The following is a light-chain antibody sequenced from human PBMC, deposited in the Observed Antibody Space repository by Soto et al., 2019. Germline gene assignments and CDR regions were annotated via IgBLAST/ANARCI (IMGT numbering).Light chain of an antibody. Sequence: EIVLTQSPATLSLSPGERATLSCRASQSVSSYLAWYQQKPGQAPRLLIYDASDRATGIPARFSGSGSGTDFTLTISSLVPEDFAVDYCQQRSIWAPSINCGQGTRLQIK. CDR3: QQRSIWAPSIN. J-gene: IGKJ5*01. CDR1: QSVSSY. CDR2: DAS. V-gene: IGKV3-11*01.